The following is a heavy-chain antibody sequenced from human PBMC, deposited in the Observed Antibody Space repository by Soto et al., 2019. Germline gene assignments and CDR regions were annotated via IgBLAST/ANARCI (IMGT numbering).Heavy chain of an antibody. CDR3: ATGGYCSGTRCYNFFDY. J-gene: IGHJ4*01. CDR1: GYSFTTYW. CDR2: IYPGDSDT. D-gene: IGHD2-2*02. V-gene: IGHV5-51*03. Sequence: PGEPLKISCQGSGYSFTTYWVGWVRQIPGKGLEWMGIIYPGDSDTRYSPSFQGQVTISADKSISTAYLQWSSLKASDTAIYYCATGGYCSGTRCYNFFDYSSQGALVTVSS.